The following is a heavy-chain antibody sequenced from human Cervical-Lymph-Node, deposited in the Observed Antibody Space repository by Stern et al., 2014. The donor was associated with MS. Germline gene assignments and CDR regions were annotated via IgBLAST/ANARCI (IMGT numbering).Heavy chain of an antibody. Sequence: EVQLVESGGGLVQPGRSLRLSCAASGFTFDDYAMHWVRQAPWKGLEWVSGISWNSGSIGYADSVKGRFTISRDNAKNSLYLQMNSLRAEDTALYYCAKGPVVDYGMDVWGQGTTVTVSS. J-gene: IGHJ6*02. D-gene: IGHD2-2*01. CDR3: AKGPVVDYGMDV. V-gene: IGHV3-9*01. CDR2: ISWNSGSI. CDR1: GFTFDDYA.